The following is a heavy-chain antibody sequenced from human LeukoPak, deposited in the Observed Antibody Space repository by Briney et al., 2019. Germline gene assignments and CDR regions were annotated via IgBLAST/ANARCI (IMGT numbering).Heavy chain of an antibody. V-gene: IGHV4-4*02. J-gene: IGHJ3*02. CDR3: ARASEDIVLMVYAIPDAFDI. Sequence: PSETLSLTCAVSGGSISSSNWWSWVRQPPGKGLEWIGEIYHSGSTNYNPSLKSRVTISVDKSKNQFSLKLSSVTAADTAVYYCARASEDIVLMVYAIPDAFDIWGQGTMVTVSS. CDR2: IYHSGST. D-gene: IGHD2-8*01. CDR1: GGSISSSNW.